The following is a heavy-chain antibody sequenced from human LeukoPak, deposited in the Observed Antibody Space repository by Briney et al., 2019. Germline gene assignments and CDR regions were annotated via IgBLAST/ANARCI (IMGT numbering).Heavy chain of an antibody. J-gene: IGHJ4*02. Sequence: GGSLRLSCAASGFTFSSYSMNWVRQAPGKGLEWVSSISSSSSYIYYAASVKGRFTISRDNAKNSLYLQMNSLRAEDTAVYYCARQGPSYGDYDYWGQGPLVTVSS. V-gene: IGHV3-21*01. CDR3: ARQGPSYGDYDY. CDR2: ISSSSSYI. D-gene: IGHD4-17*01. CDR1: GFTFSSYS.